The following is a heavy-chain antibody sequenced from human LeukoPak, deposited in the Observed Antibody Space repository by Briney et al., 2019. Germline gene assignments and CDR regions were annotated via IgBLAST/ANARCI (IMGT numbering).Heavy chain of an antibody. V-gene: IGHV3-30*12. CDR2: MSNDGGNI. D-gene: IGHD2-2*01. Sequence: GGSLRLSCAASGFTFSSYSMHWARQAPGKGLEWVALMSNDGGNIQYAESVKGRFTISRDNSKNTLYLQMNSLRAEDTAVYYCARDRSDIVVVPAATAPDYWGQGTLVTVSS. CDR1: GFTFSSYS. J-gene: IGHJ4*02. CDR3: ARDRSDIVVVPAATAPDY.